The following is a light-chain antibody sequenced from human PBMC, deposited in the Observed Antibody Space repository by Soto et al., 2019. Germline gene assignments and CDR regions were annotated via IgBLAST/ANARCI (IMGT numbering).Light chain of an antibody. CDR3: QQYHNWPLIT. V-gene: IGKV3-15*01. Sequence: EIVMTQSPGTLSVSPGERVILSCMASQSVNSNLAWYQQKPGQTPRLLISGASTRATGIPVRFSGSGSGTEFTLTISSLQSEDFAVYYCQQYHNWPLITFGQGTRLEIK. J-gene: IGKJ5*01. CDR2: GAS. CDR1: QSVNSN.